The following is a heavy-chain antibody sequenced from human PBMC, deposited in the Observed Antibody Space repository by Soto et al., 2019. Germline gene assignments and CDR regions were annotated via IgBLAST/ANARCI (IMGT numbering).Heavy chain of an antibody. CDR1: GFTFSSYG. CDR2: IWYDGSNK. Sequence: WGTLRLSCAASGFTFSSYGMHWVRQAPGKGLEWMAVIWYDGSNKYYADSVKGRFTISRDNSNNALYLQMNSLRAEDKAVYYCARPIDFWSGYYNHYYYGMGVWGQGTTVTVSS. V-gene: IGHV3-33*01. J-gene: IGHJ6*02. D-gene: IGHD3-3*01. CDR3: ARPIDFWSGYYNHYYYGMGV.